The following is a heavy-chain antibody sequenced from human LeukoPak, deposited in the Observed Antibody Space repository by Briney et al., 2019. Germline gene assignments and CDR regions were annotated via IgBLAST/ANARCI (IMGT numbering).Heavy chain of an antibody. J-gene: IGHJ4*02. CDR2: IIPIFGTA. Sequence: GASVKVSCKASGGTFSSYAISWVRQAPGQGLEWMGRIIPIFGTANYAQKFQGRVTITTDESTGTAYMELSSLRSEDTAVYYCARVYYYDSSGSYYFDYWGQGTLVTVSS. CDR1: GGTFSSYA. CDR3: ARVYYYDSSGSYYFDY. D-gene: IGHD3-22*01. V-gene: IGHV1-69*05.